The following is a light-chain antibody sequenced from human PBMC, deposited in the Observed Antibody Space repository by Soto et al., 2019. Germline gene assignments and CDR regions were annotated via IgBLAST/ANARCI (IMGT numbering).Light chain of an antibody. Sequence: EIVLTQSPGTLSLSPGERATLSCRASQSVSSSYLAWYQQKPGQAPRLLIYGASSGATGIPDRFSGSGSGTDFTLTISRLEPEDFAVYYGQQYGSSPRTFGQGTKLEIK. CDR1: QSVSSSY. J-gene: IGKJ2*01. CDR3: QQYGSSPRT. CDR2: GAS. V-gene: IGKV3-20*01.